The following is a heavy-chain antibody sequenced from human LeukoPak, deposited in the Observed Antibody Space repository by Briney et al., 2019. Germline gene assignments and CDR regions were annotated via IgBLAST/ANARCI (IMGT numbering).Heavy chain of an antibody. D-gene: IGHD6-19*01. CDR2: IYTSGST. J-gene: IGHJ4*02. CDR1: GGSISSGSYY. CDR3: ARSPQWLPLDY. Sequence: SQTLSLTCTVSGGSISSGSYYWSWIRQPAGKGLERIGRIYTSGSTNYNPSLKSRVTISVDTSKNQFSLKLSSVTAADTAVYYCARSPQWLPLDYWGQGTLVTVSS. V-gene: IGHV4-61*02.